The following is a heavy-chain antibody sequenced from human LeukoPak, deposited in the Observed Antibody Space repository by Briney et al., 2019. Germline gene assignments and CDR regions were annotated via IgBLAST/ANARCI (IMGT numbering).Heavy chain of an antibody. J-gene: IGHJ4*02. CDR1: GFTFSSYG. Sequence: PGGSLRLSCAASGFTFSSYGMHWVRQAPGKGLEWVAVIWYDGSNKYYADSVKGRFTISRDNSKNTLYLQMNSLRAEDTAVYYCATGYCGGDCSYYFDYWGQGTLVTVSS. D-gene: IGHD2-21*02. CDR3: ATGYCGGDCSYYFDY. CDR2: IWYDGSNK. V-gene: IGHV3-33*01.